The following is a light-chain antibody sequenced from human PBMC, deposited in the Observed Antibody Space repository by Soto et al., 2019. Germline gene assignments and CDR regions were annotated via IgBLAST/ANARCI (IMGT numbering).Light chain of an antibody. V-gene: IGKV3-20*01. CDR3: QKEGSSMIT. CDR1: PSVSSCY. CDR2: GAS. J-gene: IGKJ5*01. Sequence: DIVLTDSLGTLSLSQGERATLFCSVSPSVSSCYLAWYQQKPCQAHRLRIYGASSRATGVPDKFSYSGSGTDFTLTISRLEPEDLAVYYCQKEGSSMITFGQGTRLEIK.